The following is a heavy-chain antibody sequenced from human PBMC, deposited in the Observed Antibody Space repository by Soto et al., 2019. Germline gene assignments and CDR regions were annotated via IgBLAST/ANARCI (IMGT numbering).Heavy chain of an antibody. Sequence: QVQLQESGPGLVKPSQTLSLTCTVSGGSISSGGYYWSWIRQHPGKGLEWIGYIYYSGSTYYNPSVQRRVTIPVDTSKNQFSLKLSSVTAGDTAVYYCARASLYCSGGSCYTTGFDYWGQGTLVTVSS. CDR3: ARASLYCSGGSCYTTGFDY. J-gene: IGHJ4*02. D-gene: IGHD2-15*01. CDR2: IYYSGST. V-gene: IGHV4-31*03. CDR1: GGSISSGGYY.